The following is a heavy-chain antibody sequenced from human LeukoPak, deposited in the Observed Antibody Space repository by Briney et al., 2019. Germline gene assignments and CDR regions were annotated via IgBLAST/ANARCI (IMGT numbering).Heavy chain of an antibody. CDR1: GFTFSYYG. CDR3: AKDEGGSGTYYDD. J-gene: IGHJ4*02. D-gene: IGHD3-10*01. Sequence: GGSLRLSCAASGFTFSYYGMHWVRQAPGKGLEWVAFIRYDGSTKYYADSVKGRFTISRDNSKNRLYLQMNSLRAEDTAVYYCAKDEGGSGTYYDDWGQGTLVTVSS. V-gene: IGHV3-30*02. CDR2: IRYDGSTK.